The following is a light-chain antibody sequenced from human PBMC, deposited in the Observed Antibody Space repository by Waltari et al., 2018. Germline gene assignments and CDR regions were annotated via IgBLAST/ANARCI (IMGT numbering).Light chain of an antibody. CDR3: QQYYSMPLT. J-gene: IGKJ3*01. V-gene: IGKV4-1*01. Sequence: DIVMTQSPDSLAVYLGERVSINCKSSQSIFYSSNNKNYLAWYQQKPGQPPKLLIYWASSREFGVPKRFSGSGSGTDFTLTISSLEAEDVAIYYCQQYYSMPLTFGPGTTVEI. CDR2: WAS. CDR1: QSIFYSSNNKNY.